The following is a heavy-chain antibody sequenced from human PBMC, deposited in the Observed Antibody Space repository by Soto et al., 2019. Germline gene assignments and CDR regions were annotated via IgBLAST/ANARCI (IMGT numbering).Heavy chain of an antibody. CDR3: EGRVTSSNGWDY. CDR1: GYMFTNYW. V-gene: IGHV5-51*01. CDR2: IHGGDSNT. D-gene: IGHD6-19*01. J-gene: IGHJ4*02. Sequence: GESLKISCKGSGYMFTNYWIGWVRQMPGKGLEWMGIIHGGDSNTRYSPSFDGQVTISTDKSINTAYLQWSSLKASDTAMYYCEGRVTSSNGWDYWGQGTLVTLSS.